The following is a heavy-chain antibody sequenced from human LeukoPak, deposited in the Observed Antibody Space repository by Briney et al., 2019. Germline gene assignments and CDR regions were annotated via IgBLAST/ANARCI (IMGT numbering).Heavy chain of an antibody. Sequence: GGSLRLSCAASGFTFSDYYMSWIRQAPGKGLEWVSYISSSGSTIYYADSVKSRFTISRDNAKNSLYLQMNSLRAEDTAVYYCAREYIGSYLRSYYGMDVWGQGTTVTVSS. V-gene: IGHV3-11*01. CDR3: AREYIGSYLRSYYGMDV. CDR2: ISSSGSTI. D-gene: IGHD1-26*01. CDR1: GFTFSDYY. J-gene: IGHJ6*02.